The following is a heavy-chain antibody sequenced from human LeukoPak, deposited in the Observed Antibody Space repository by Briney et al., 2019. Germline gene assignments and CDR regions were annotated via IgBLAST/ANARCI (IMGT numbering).Heavy chain of an antibody. J-gene: IGHJ5*02. CDR2: ISGSGGST. CDR1: GFTFSSYA. Sequence: PGGSLRLSCAASGFTFSSYAMSWVRQAPGKGPEWVSAISGSGGSTYYADSVRGRFTISRDNSKNTLYLQMNSLRAEDTAVYYCAKQHKWELLLDWFDPWGQGTLVTVSS. V-gene: IGHV3-23*01. D-gene: IGHD1-26*01. CDR3: AKQHKWELLLDWFDP.